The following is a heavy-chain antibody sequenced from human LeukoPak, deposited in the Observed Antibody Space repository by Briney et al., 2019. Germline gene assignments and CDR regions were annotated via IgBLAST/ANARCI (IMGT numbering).Heavy chain of an antibody. Sequence: GGSLRLSCAASGFTFSSYSMNWVRQAPGKGLEWVSSISSSGSTIYYADSVKGRFTISRDNAKNSLYLQMNSLRAEDTAVYYCARDRLAAAGIDYWGQGTLVTVSS. J-gene: IGHJ4*02. V-gene: IGHV3-21*04. CDR3: ARDRLAAAGIDY. CDR2: ISSSGSTI. D-gene: IGHD6-13*01. CDR1: GFTFSSYS.